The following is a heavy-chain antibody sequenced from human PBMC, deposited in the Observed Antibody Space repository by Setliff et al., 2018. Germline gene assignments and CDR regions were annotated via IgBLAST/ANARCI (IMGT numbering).Heavy chain of an antibody. CDR1: GYSISSGYY. V-gene: IGHV4-38-2*01. CDR3: ASTIAAAGTAADY. CDR2: IYHSGST. Sequence: PSETLSLTCAVSGYSISSGYYWGWIRQSPGKGLEWIGSIYHSGSTYYNPSLKSRVTISVDTSKNQFSLKLSSVTAADTAVYYCASTIAAAGTAADYWGQGTLVTV. D-gene: IGHD6-13*01. J-gene: IGHJ4*02.